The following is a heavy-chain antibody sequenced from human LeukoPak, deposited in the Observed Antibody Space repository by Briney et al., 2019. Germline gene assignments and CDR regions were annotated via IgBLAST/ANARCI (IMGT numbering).Heavy chain of an antibody. V-gene: IGHV1-69*13. CDR2: IIPIFGTA. CDR1: GGTFSSYA. CDR3: ASSAGFGELLSLKFDY. J-gene: IGHJ4*02. D-gene: IGHD3-10*01. Sequence: ASVKVSCKASGGTFSSYAISWVRQAPGQGLEWMGGIIPIFGTANYAQKFQGRVTITADESTSTAYMELSSLRSEDTAVYYCASSAGFGELLSLKFDYWGQGTQVTVSS.